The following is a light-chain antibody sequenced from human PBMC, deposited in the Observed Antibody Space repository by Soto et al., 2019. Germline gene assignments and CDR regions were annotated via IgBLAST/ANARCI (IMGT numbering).Light chain of an antibody. CDR2: GTS. CDR3: QQANSFPFT. CDR1: QGISSW. J-gene: IGKJ2*01. Sequence: DIQMTQSPSSVSASVGDRVTITCRASQGISSWLGWYQQKPGKAPELLIYGTSSLQSGVPPRFSGSGSGTEFTLTISSLQPEDFATYYCQQANSFPFTFGQGTKLEIK. V-gene: IGKV1-12*01.